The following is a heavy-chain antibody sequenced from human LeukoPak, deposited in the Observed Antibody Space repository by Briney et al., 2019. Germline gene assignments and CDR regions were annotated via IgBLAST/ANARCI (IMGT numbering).Heavy chain of an antibody. V-gene: IGHV3-23*01. J-gene: IGHJ6*02. Sequence: PGGSLRLSCAASGFTFSSYAMSWVRQAPGKGLEWVSAISGSGGSAYYADSVKGRFTISSDNSKNTLYLQMNSLRAEDTAVYYCAKAGTDYYGSGSYSMDVWGQGTTVTVSS. CDR1: GFTFSSYA. D-gene: IGHD3-10*01. CDR2: ISGSGGSA. CDR3: AKAGTDYYGSGSYSMDV.